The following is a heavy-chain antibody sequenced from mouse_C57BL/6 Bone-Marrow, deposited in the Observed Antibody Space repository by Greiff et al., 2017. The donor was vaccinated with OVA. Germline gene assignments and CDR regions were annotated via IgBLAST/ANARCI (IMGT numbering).Heavy chain of an antibody. V-gene: IGHV5-4*01. CDR1: GFTFSSYA. J-gene: IGHJ2*01. CDR3: ARDGYYFDY. CDR2: ISDGGSYT. Sequence: EVQGVESGGGLVKPGGSLKLSCAASGFTFSSYAMSWVRQTPEKRLEWVATISDGGSYTYYTDNVKGRFTISRDNAKNNLYLQMSHLKSEDTAMYYCARDGYYFDYWGQGTTLTVSS.